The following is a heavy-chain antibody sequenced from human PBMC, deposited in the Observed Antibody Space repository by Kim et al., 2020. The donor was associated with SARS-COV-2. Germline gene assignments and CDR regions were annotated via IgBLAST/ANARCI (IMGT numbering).Heavy chain of an antibody. CDR1: GGTFSSYA. Sequence: SVKVSCKASGGTFSSYAISWVRQAPGQGLEWMGGIIPIFGTGKYRQKFQGRVTITADESTSTAYLELSSLRSEDTAVYYCARSIGYDSYYYYGMDVWGQGTTVTVSS. J-gene: IGHJ6*02. V-gene: IGHV1-69*13. D-gene: IGHD5-12*01. CDR3: ARSIGYDSYYYYGMDV. CDR2: IIPIFGTG.